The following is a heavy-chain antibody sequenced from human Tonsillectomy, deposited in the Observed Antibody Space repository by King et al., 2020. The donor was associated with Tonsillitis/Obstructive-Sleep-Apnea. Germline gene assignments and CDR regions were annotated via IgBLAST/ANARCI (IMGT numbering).Heavy chain of an antibody. J-gene: IGHJ4*02. CDR2: IKSKTDGGTT. D-gene: IGHD2-21*01. Sequence: QLVQSGGGLVKPGGSLRLSCAASGFTFSNAWMSWVRQAPGKGLEWVGRIKSKTDGGTTDYAAPVKGRFTISRDDSKNTLYLQINSLKTEDTAVYYCTTNPLAYCGGDCYSVGWGQGTLVTVSS. CDR1: GFTFSNAW. CDR3: TTNPLAYCGGDCYSVG. V-gene: IGHV3-15*01.